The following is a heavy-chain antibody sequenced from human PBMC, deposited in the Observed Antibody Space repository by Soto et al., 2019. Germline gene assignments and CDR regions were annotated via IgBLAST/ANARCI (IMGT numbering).Heavy chain of an antibody. V-gene: IGHV1-2*04. J-gene: IGHJ4*02. CDR2: INPNSGGT. D-gene: IGHD5-12*01. CDR1: GYTFTGYY. CDR3: AREDGDGYPYEPKSYFDY. Sequence: QVQLVQSGAEVKKPGSSVKVSCKASGYTFTGYYMHWVRQAPGQGLEWMGWINPNSGGTNYAQKFQGWVTMTRDTSISTAYMELSRLRSDDTAVYYCAREDGDGYPYEPKSYFDYWGQGTLVTVSS.